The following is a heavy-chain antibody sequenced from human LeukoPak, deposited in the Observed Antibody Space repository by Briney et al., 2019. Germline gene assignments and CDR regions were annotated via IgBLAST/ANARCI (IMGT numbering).Heavy chain of an antibody. CDR3: ARDRQDYYDSSGYFDN. CDR2: ISAKNGNT. CDR1: GYTFTNYG. J-gene: IGHJ4*02. V-gene: IGHV1-18*01. D-gene: IGHD3-22*01. Sequence: ASVKVSCKASGYTFTNYGISWVRQAPGQGLQWMGWISAKNGNTKYAEKFQGRGTMTTDTSTNTAYMELRSLRSDDTAAYYCARDRQDYYDSSGYFDNWGQGTLVTVSS.